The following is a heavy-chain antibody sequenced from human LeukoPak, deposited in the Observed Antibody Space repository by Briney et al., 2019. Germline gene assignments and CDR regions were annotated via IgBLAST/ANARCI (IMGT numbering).Heavy chain of an antibody. CDR3: ARALNIAARPLYY. CDR2: MNPNSGNT. Sequence: GASVKVSCKASGYTFTSYDNNWVRQATGQGLEWMGWMNPNSGNTGYAQKFQGRVTMTRNTSISTAYMELSSLRSEDTAVYYCARALNIAARPLYYWGQGTLVTVSS. CDR1: GYTFTSYD. D-gene: IGHD6-6*01. J-gene: IGHJ4*02. V-gene: IGHV1-8*01.